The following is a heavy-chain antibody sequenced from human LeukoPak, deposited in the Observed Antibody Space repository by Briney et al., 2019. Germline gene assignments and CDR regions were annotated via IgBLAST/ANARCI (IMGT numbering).Heavy chain of an antibody. CDR1: GFTFGDYA. D-gene: IGHD4-17*01. Sequence: GGSLRLXCTSSGFTFGDYAMSWFRQAPGKGLEWIGFIRSKAYRGTTEYAASVKGRFAISRDDSKSIAYLQMNSLKTEDTAVYYCTKGAYGYLDYWGQGTLVTVSS. CDR3: TKGAYGYLDY. J-gene: IGHJ4*02. V-gene: IGHV3-49*03. CDR2: IRSKAYRGTT.